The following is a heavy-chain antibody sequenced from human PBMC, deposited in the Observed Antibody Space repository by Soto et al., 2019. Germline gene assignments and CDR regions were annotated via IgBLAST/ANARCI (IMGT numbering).Heavy chain of an antibody. CDR1: GGTFSSYA. V-gene: IGHV1-69*13. CDR3: ARRAAAAYDYYYYYGMDV. J-gene: IGHJ6*02. CDR2: IIPIFGTA. D-gene: IGHD6-13*01. Sequence: ASVKVSCKASGGTFSSYAISWVRQAPGQGLEWMGGIIPIFGTANYAQKFQGRVTITADESTSTAYMELSSLRSEDTAVYYCARRAAAAYDYYYYYGMDVWGQGTTVTVS.